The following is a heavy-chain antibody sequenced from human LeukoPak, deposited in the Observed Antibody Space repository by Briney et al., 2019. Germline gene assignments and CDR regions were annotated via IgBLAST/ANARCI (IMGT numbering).Heavy chain of an antibody. CDR2: INPSGGST. D-gene: IGHD6-13*01. J-gene: IGHJ6*02. CDR3: ARANIEAAAGTYDYYYYGMDV. V-gene: IGHV1-46*01. Sequence: GASVKVSCKASGYTFTSYDINWVRQAPGQGLEWMGIINPSGGSTSYAQKFQGRVTMTRDTSTSTVYMELSSLRSEDTAVYYCARANIEAAAGTYDYYYYGMDVWGQGATVTVSS. CDR1: GYTFTSYD.